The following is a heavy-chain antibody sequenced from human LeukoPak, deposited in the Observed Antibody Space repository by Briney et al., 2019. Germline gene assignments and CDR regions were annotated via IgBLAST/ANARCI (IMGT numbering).Heavy chain of an antibody. CDR3: ARGIGVAGY. CDR1: GFTFNSNY. V-gene: IGHV3-66*01. D-gene: IGHD6-19*01. Sequence: GGSLRLSCAASGFTFNSNYMSRVRQAPGKGLEWVSIIHSGGSTYYADSVKGRFTISRDNSKNTLYLQMNSLRAEDTAVYYCARGIGVAGYWGQGTLVTVSS. CDR2: IHSGGST. J-gene: IGHJ4*02.